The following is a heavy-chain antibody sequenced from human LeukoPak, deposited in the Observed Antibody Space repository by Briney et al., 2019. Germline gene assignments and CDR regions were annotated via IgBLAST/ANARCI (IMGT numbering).Heavy chain of an antibody. D-gene: IGHD2-2*01. V-gene: IGHV1-8*01. CDR1: GYTFTSYD. J-gene: IGHJ6*02. CDR2: MNPNSGNT. CDR3: ARGSYQLPYYDYGMDV. Sequence: ASVKVSCKASGYTFTSYDINWVRQATGQGLEWMGWMNPNSGNTGYAQKFQGRVTMTRNTSISTAYMELSSLRSEDTAVYYCARGSYQLPYYDYGMDVWGQGTTVTVSS.